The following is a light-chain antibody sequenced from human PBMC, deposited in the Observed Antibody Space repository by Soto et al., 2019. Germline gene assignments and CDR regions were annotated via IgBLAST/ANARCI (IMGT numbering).Light chain of an antibody. CDR2: KAS. CDR1: QSISSW. Sequence: DIQMTQSPSTLSASVGDRVTITCRASQSISSWLAWYQQKPGKAPRLLIYKASNLESGVPSRFSGSGSGTEFTLTISSLQPDDFATYYCQQHNSYPITLGQGTRLEIK. CDR3: QQHNSYPIT. V-gene: IGKV1-5*03. J-gene: IGKJ5*01.